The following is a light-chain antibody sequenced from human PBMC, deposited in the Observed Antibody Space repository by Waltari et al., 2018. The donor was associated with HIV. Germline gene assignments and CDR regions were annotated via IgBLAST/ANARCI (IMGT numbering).Light chain of an antibody. Sequence: FALTRPASGPGSPGKRITNPGRGSRREVGGKTLVSGYQQHPGKAPKLMIFEGINRPSGVSNRFSGSKSGNTASLTISGLQAEDEADYYCCSYAGSSNWVFGGGTKLTVL. CDR1: RREVGGKTL. CDR2: EGI. V-gene: IGLV2-23*01. J-gene: IGLJ3*02. CDR3: CSYAGSSNWV.